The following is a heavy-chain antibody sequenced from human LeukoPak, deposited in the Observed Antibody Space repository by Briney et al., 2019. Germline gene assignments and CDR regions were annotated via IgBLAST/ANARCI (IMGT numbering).Heavy chain of an antibody. Sequence: ASVKVSCKASSYTFTNYYMHWVRQAPGQGLEWMGIINPTGGSTRYAQKFQDRFTMTRDTSTSTVYMELSSLRSEDTAMYYCARTPLAGTGYFDYWGQGTLVTVSS. CDR2: INPTGGST. V-gene: IGHV1-46*01. D-gene: IGHD6-19*01. CDR1: SYTFTNYY. J-gene: IGHJ4*02. CDR3: ARTPLAGTGYFDY.